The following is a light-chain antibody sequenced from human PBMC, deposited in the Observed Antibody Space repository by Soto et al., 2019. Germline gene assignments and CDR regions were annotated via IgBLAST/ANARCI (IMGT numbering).Light chain of an antibody. J-gene: IGKJ1*01. V-gene: IGKV1-5*03. CDR2: KAS. CDR1: QTIDSW. Sequence: IQLTQSPSFLSASLGDRVSITCRASQTIDSWLAWYQQRPGKPPNLLIYKASTLASGVPSRFSGSGSGTEFTLTINSLQPDDFATYYCQQYHIYSGTFGQGTKVDIK. CDR3: QQYHIYSGT.